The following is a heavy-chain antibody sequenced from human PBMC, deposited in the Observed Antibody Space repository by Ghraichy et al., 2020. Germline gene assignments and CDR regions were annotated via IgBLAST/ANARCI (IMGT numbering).Heavy chain of an antibody. J-gene: IGHJ4*02. Sequence: SEILSLTCTVSGGSISSSSYYWGWIRQPPGKGLEWIGSIYYSGSTYYNPSLKSRVTISVDTSKNQFSLKLSSVTAADTAVYYCATRIAVAGTWGDYWGQGTLVTVSS. CDR2: IYYSGST. CDR1: GGSISSSSYY. CDR3: ATRIAVAGTWGDY. D-gene: IGHD6-19*01. V-gene: IGHV4-39*01.